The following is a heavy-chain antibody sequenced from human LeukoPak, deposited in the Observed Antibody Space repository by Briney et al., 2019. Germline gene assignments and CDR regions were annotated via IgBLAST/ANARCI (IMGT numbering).Heavy chain of an antibody. V-gene: IGHV4-39*01. CDR1: GGSIRTNTYY. CDR2: IYYSGSTFYSGST. D-gene: IGHD1-26*01. J-gene: IGHJ4*02. CDR3: ARHHSGTYYALNYFDY. Sequence: SETLSLTCSVSGGSIRTNTYYWGWIRRPPGKGLEWIGSIYYSGSTFYSGSTYYHPSLKSRVTISVDTSKNQFSLKLSSVTAADTAVYYCARHHSGTYYALNYFDYWGQGTLVTVSS.